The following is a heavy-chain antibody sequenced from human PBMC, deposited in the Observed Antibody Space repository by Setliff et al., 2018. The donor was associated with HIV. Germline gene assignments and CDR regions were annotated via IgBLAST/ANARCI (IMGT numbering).Heavy chain of an antibody. CDR3: ARDLITCSGGSCDGAFDI. J-gene: IGHJ3*02. D-gene: IGHD2-15*01. CDR1: GYTFTSYY. CDR2: INPSGGST. V-gene: IGHV1-46*01. Sequence: ASVKVSCKASGYTFTSYYMHWVRQAPGQGLEWMGIINPSGGSTSYAQKFQGRVTMTRDTSTSTVYMELSSLRSGDTAVYYCARDLITCSGGSCDGAFDIWGQGTMVTVSS.